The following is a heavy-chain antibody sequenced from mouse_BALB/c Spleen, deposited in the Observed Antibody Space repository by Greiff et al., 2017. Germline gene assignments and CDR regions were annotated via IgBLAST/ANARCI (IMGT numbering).Heavy chain of an antibody. D-gene: IGHD1-3*01. CDR3: ARDSGYFAMDY. Sequence: QVQLQQSGPGLVAPSQSLSITCTVSGFSLTGYGVTWVRQPPGKGLEWLGMIWGDGSTDYNSALKSRLSISKDNSKSQVFLKMNSLQTDDTARYYCARDSGYFAMDYWGQGTSVTVSS. CDR1: GFSLTGYG. CDR2: IWGDGST. V-gene: IGHV2-6-7*01. J-gene: IGHJ4*01.